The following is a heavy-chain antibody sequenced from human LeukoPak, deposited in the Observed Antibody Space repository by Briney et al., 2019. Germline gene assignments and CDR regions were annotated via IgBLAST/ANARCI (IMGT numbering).Heavy chain of an antibody. D-gene: IGHD1-26*01. CDR2: INHSGST. CDR3: ARGVGALLYYFDY. V-gene: IGHV4-34*01. J-gene: IGHJ4*02. Sequence: SETLSLTCAVYGGSFSGYYWSWIRQPPGKGLEWIGEINHSGSTNYNPSLKSRVTISVDTSKNQFSLKLSSVTAADTAVYYCARGVGALLYYFDYWGQGTLVTVSS. CDR1: GGSFSGYY.